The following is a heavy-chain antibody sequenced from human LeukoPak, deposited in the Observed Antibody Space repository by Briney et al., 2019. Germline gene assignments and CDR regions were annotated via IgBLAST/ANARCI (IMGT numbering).Heavy chain of an antibody. CDR3: ARDDVVVVAAMAFDI. CDR1: GYTFTSYG. D-gene: IGHD2-15*01. V-gene: IGHV1-18*01. Sequence: GASVKVSCKASGYTFTSYGISWVRQAPGQGLEWMGWISAYNGNTNYAQKLQGRVTMTTDTSTSTAYMELRSLRSDDTAVYYCARDDVVVVAAMAFDIWGQGTMVTVSS. CDR2: ISAYNGNT. J-gene: IGHJ3*02.